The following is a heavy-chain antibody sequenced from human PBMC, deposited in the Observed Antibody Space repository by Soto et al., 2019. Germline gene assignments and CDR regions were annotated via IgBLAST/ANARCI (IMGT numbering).Heavy chain of an antibody. J-gene: IGHJ4*02. D-gene: IGHD3-3*01. CDR3: SRDYDFWSGALDY. CDR2: ISDSGNSI. CDR1: GFTFSDYY. V-gene: IGHV3-11*01. Sequence: QVQLVESGGDVVQPGRSLRLSCAASGFTFSDYYMAWIRQAPGKGLEWVAYISDSGNSIFYANSVKGRFTISRDNVKNSLYLQMNSLRAGDTAVYYCSRDYDFWSGALDYWGQGTLVTVFS.